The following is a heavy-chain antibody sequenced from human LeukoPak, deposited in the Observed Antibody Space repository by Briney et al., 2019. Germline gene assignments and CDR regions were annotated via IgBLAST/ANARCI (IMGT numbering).Heavy chain of an antibody. CDR3: ARGEDNWFDP. Sequence: ASVKVSCKASGYTFTSYGISWVRQAPGQGLEWMGWINPNSGDTNYEQKFQGRVTMTRDTSITTAYMELSRLTSDDTAVYFCARGEDNWFDPWGQGTLVTVSS. CDR1: GYTFTSYG. CDR2: INPNSGDT. J-gene: IGHJ5*02. V-gene: IGHV1-2*02.